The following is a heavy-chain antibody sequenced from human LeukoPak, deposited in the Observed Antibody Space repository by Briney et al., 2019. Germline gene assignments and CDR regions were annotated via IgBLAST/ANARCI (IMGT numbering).Heavy chain of an antibody. J-gene: IGHJ4*01. D-gene: IGHD6-13*01. V-gene: IGHV3-7*01. CDR3: ARDGTAAVLYFDL. CDR2: IRQDGGEK. Sequence: PGGSLRLSCAVSGFTFTAYWMNWVRQAPGKGLEWVASIRQDGGEKSYVDSVKGRFTISRDNTKSSLYLQINSLRAEDTAVYYCARDGTAAVLYFDLWGQGTLVTVSS. CDR1: GFTFTAYW.